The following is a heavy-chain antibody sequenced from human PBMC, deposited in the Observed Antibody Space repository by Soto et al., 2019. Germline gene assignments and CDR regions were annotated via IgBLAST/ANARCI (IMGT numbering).Heavy chain of an antibody. J-gene: IGHJ4*02. Sequence: LRLSCAASGFTFSSYAMHWVRQAPGKGLEWVAVISYDGSNKYYADSVKGRFTISRDNSKNTLYLQMNSLRAEDTAVYYCAKVGQQLPDYWGQGTLVTVSS. CDR1: GFTFSSYA. CDR3: AKVGQQLPDY. V-gene: IGHV3-30*04. D-gene: IGHD6-13*01. CDR2: ISYDGSNK.